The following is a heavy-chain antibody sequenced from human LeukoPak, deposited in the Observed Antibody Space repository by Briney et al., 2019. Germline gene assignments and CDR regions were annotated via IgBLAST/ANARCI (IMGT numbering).Heavy chain of an antibody. D-gene: IGHD6-13*01. Sequence: ASVKVSCKASGYTFTSYDINWVRQATGQGLEWMGWMNPNSGNTGYAQKFQGRVTMTRNTSISTAYMALGSLRSEDTAVYYCARGGVSSWDIGDYWGQGTLVTVSS. CDR1: GYTFTSYD. CDR3: ARGGVSSWDIGDY. V-gene: IGHV1-8*01. J-gene: IGHJ4*02. CDR2: MNPNSGNT.